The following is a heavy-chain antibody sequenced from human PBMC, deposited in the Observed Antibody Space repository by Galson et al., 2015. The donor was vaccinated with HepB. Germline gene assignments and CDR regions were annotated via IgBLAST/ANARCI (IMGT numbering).Heavy chain of an antibody. V-gene: IGHV3-48*01. CDR3: ARGQYYYDSSGYYLDY. D-gene: IGHD3-22*01. J-gene: IGHJ4*02. Sequence: SLRLSCAASGFTFSSYSMNWVRQAPGKGLEWVSYISSSSSTIYYADSVKGRFTISRDNAKNSLYLQMNSLRAEDTAVYYCARGQYYYDSSGYYLDYWGQGTLVTVSS. CDR2: ISSSSSTI. CDR1: GFTFSSYS.